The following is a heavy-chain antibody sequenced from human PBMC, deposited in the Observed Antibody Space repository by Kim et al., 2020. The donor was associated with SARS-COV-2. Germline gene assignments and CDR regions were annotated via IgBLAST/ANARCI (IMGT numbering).Heavy chain of an antibody. CDR1: GGSISSSSYY. CDR2: IYYSGST. V-gene: IGHV4-39*01. CDR3: ATKSRITMVRGVNAPRDY. Sequence: SETLSLTCTVSGGSISSSSYYWGWIRQPPGKGLEWIGSIYYSGSTYYNPSLKSRVTISVDTSKNQFSLKLSSVTAADTAVYYCATKSRITMVRGVNAPRDYWGQGTLVTVSS. J-gene: IGHJ4*02. D-gene: IGHD3-10*01.